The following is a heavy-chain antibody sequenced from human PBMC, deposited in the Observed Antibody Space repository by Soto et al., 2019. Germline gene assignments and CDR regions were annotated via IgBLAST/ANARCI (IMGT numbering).Heavy chain of an antibody. V-gene: IGHV3-23*01. CDR2: ISGGGGTT. CDR3: AKGAYAVTGLSDF. CDR1: GFTFSTYA. D-gene: IGHD6-19*01. Sequence: PGGSLRLSCVVSGFTFSTYAMNWVRQAPGRGLEWVSGISGGGGTTYYGVAVKGRFTISRDNSKNTLSLQMNSLRVEDTAVYYCAKGAYAVTGLSDFWGQGALVTVSS. J-gene: IGHJ4*02.